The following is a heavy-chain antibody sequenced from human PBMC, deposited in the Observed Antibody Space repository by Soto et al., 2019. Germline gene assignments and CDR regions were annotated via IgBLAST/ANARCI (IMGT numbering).Heavy chain of an antibody. CDR2: ISGSGGST. J-gene: IGHJ3*02. CDR3: AKKGPFLEWLLSPEDAFDI. D-gene: IGHD3-3*01. Sequence: EVQLLESGGGLVQPGGSLRLSCAASGFTFSSYAMSWVRQAPGKGLEWVSAISGSGGSTYYADSVKGRFTISRDNSKNELYLQMNSLRAEDTAVYYCAKKGPFLEWLLSPEDAFDIWGQGTMVTVSS. V-gene: IGHV3-23*01. CDR1: GFTFSSYA.